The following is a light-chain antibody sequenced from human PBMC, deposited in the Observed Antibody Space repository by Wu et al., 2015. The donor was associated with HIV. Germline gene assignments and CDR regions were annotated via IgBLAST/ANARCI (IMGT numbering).Light chain of an antibody. CDR2: GAS. CDR3: HQYGYSPPWT. CDR1: QNVSSNY. J-gene: IGKJ1*01. Sequence: EIVLTQSPGTLSLSPGEGATLSCRASQNVSSNYLVWYQRRPGQPPRLLIYGASTRATGIPDRFTGSGSGTHFTLTISRLESEDFGVYYCHQYGYSPPWTFGQGTKVEIK. V-gene: IGKV3-20*01.